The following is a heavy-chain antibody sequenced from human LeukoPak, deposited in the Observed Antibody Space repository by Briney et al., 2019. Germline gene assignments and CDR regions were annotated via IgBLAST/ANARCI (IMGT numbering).Heavy chain of an antibody. CDR3: ARTAARRFDY. V-gene: IGHV1-2*04. Sequence: ASVKVSCKASGYTFTGYYMHWARQAPGQGLEWTGWINPNSGGTNYAQKFQGWVTMTRDTSISTAYMELSSLRSDDTAVYYCARTAARRFDYWGQGTLVTVSS. D-gene: IGHD6-6*01. CDR1: GYTFTGYY. J-gene: IGHJ4*02. CDR2: INPNSGGT.